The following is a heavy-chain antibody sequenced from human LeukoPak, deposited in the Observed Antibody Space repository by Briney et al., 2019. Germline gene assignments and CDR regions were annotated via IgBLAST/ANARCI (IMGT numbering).Heavy chain of an antibody. J-gene: IGHJ4*02. CDR3: ARDYYGSGSYYQLGY. CDR2: INPNSGGT. Sequence: ASVKVSCKASVYTFTGYYMHWVRQAPGQGLEWMGWINPNSGGTKYAQKFQGRVTMTRDTSITTVYMELSSLRSDDTAVYYCARDYYGSGSYYQLGYWGQGTLVTVSS. D-gene: IGHD3-10*01. V-gene: IGHV1-2*02. CDR1: VYTFTGYY.